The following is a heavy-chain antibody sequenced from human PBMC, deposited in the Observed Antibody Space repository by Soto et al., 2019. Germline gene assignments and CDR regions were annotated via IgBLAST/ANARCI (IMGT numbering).Heavy chain of an antibody. V-gene: IGHV1-3*04. D-gene: IGHD2-21*01. Sequence: ASVKVSCKASGYTFTRYAMHWVRQAPGQGLEWMGWINTGNGNTHYSQKFQGRVTFTRDASATTAYMELSSLTSEDTAVYYCARNVDWFDPWGRGTLVTVSS. CDR3: ARNVDWFDP. J-gene: IGHJ5*02. CDR1: GYTFTRYA. CDR2: INTGNGNT.